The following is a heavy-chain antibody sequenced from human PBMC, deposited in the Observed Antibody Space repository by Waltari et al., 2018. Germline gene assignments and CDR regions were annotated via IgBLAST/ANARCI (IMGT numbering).Heavy chain of an antibody. V-gene: IGHV4-34*01. D-gene: IGHD2-21*02. J-gene: IGHJ4*02. CDR2: VDHSGSP. Sequence: QLRLQQWGAGLLKPSETLSLTCAVSGGSFNGYYWSWIRQTPGKGLEWIGEVDHSGSPNYSPSLKSRVTVSLDTSNKQVSLTLTSVTAADTGIYYCARDARDWEAVDNTYLDSWGQGTLVAVSS. CDR3: ARDARDWEAVDNTYLDS. CDR1: GGSFNGYY.